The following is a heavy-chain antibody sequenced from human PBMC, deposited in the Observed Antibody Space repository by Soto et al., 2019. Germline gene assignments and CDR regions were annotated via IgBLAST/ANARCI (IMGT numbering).Heavy chain of an antibody. CDR3: ARQLVVPAAIVSYGMDV. CDR1: GYSFTSYW. J-gene: IGHJ6*02. D-gene: IGHD2-2*02. Sequence: PGESLKISCMGSGYSFTSYWISWVRQMPGKGLEWMGRIDPSDSYTNYSPSFQGHVTIPADKSISTAYLQWSSLKASDTAMYYCARQLVVPAAIVSYGMDVWGQGTTVTVSS. CDR2: IDPSDSYT. V-gene: IGHV5-10-1*01.